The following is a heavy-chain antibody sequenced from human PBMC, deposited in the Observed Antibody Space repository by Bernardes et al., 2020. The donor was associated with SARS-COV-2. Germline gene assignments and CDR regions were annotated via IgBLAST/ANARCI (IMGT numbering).Heavy chain of an antibody. CDR3: ARRLPVRGVEYNWFDP. Sequence: ASVKVSCKASGYTFSSYVMNWVRQAPGQGLEWMGWINTNTGNPMYAQGFTGRFVFSLDTSVSTAYLQISSLEAEDTAVYYCARRLPVRGVEYNWFDPWGQGTLVTVSS. D-gene: IGHD3-10*01. V-gene: IGHV7-4-1*02. J-gene: IGHJ5*02. CDR2: INTNTGNP. CDR1: GYTFSSYV.